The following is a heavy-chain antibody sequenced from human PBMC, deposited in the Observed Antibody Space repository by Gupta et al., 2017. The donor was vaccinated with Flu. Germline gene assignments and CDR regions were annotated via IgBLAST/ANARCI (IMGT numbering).Heavy chain of an antibody. CDR2: IRSDGGRT. D-gene: IGHD2-8*01. CDR3: ARDRPKYCTNGECYMEGGEYYYSGMDV. CDR1: VFTFGSNW. J-gene: IGHJ6*02. V-gene: IGHV3-74*01. Sequence: EVQPVASVEDSGHSGESLSLACASSVFTFGSNWMHWVRQAPGKGLVWVKRIRSDGGRTSYAKSGKGRYSINRDKAKNTQDLQMNSRRAEKTAVYYCARDRPKYCTNGECYMEGGEYYYSGMDVWGQGTMVTVSS.